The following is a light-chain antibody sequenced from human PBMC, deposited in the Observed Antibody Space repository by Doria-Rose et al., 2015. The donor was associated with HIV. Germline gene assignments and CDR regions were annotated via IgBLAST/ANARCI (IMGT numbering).Light chain of an antibody. CDR3: HQYGTSWT. Sequence: TQSPGTLSLSPGERATLSCRASQSFSSTYLAWYQQEPGQAPSLLIYDGSNRATCIPDRFSASGSGTDFTLTINRLEPEDFALYYCHQYGTSWTFGQGTKVEI. CDR2: DGS. J-gene: IGKJ1*01. CDR1: QSFSSTY. V-gene: IGKV3-20*01.